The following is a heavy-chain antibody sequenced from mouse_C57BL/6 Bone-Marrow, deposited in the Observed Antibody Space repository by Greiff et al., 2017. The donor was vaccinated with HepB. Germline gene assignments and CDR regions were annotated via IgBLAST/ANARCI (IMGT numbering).Heavy chain of an antibody. CDR3: ARYVRSTMVTTSFAY. CDR2: ISDGGSYT. J-gene: IGHJ3*01. Sequence: GGGLVKPGGSLKLSCAASGFTFSSYAMSWVRQTPEKRLEWVATISDGGSYTYYPDNVKGRFTISRDNAKNNLYLQMSHLKSEDTAMYYCARYVRSTMVTTSFAYWGQGTLVTVSA. D-gene: IGHD2-2*01. V-gene: IGHV5-4*01. CDR1: GFTFSSYA.